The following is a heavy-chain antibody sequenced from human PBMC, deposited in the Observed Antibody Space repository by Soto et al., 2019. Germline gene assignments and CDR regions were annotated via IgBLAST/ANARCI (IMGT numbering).Heavy chain of an antibody. Sequence: GGSLRLSCAASGFTFSSYSMNWVRQAPGKGLEWVSSISSSSSYIYYADSVKGRFTISRDNAKNSLYLQMNSLRAEDTAVYYCARGDYGDYAAYFDYWGQGTLVTVSS. D-gene: IGHD4-17*01. CDR1: GFTFSSYS. CDR2: ISSSSSYI. V-gene: IGHV3-21*01. J-gene: IGHJ4*02. CDR3: ARGDYGDYAAYFDY.